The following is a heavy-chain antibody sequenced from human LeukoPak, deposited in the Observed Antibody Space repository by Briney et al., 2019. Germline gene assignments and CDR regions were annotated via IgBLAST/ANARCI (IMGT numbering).Heavy chain of an antibody. V-gene: IGHV4-59*01. J-gene: IGHJ4*02. CDR2: IYYSGST. D-gene: IGHD6-19*01. CDR3: ASTGYSSGWSIPGGYFDY. CDR1: GGSISSYY. Sequence: PSETLSLTCTVSGGSISSYYWSWIRQPPGKGLEWIGYIYYSGSTNYNPSLKSRVTISVDTSKNQFSLKLSSVTAADTAVYYCASTGYSSGWSIPGGYFDYWGQGTLVTVSS.